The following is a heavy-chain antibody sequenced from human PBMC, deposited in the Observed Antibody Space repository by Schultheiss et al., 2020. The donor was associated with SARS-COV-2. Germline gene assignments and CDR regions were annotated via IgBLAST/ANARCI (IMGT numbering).Heavy chain of an antibody. J-gene: IGHJ3*02. CDR3: ARHGPYSSSPDAFDI. D-gene: IGHD6-6*01. V-gene: IGHV4-34*01. CDR1: GGSFSGYS. Sequence: SETLSLTCAVYGGSFSGYSWSWIRQPPGKGLEWIGEINHNGSTKYNPSLKSRVTISVDMSNAQFSLNLSSVTAADTAVYYCARHGPYSSSPDAFDIWGQGTMVTVSS. CDR2: INHNGST.